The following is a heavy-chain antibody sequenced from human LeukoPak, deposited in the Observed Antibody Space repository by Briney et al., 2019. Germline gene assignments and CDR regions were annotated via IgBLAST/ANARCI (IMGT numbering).Heavy chain of an antibody. CDR2: ISHSGST. CDR1: GGSFSGYY. J-gene: IGHJ5*02. CDR3: ARATKGRSNWLDP. D-gene: IGHD5-12*01. Sequence: SETLSLTCAVYGGSFSGYYWSWIRQPPGKGLEWIGEISHSGSTNYNPSLKSRVTISVDTSKNQFSLKLSSVTAADTAVYYCARATKGRSNWLDPWGQGTLVTVPS. V-gene: IGHV4-34*01.